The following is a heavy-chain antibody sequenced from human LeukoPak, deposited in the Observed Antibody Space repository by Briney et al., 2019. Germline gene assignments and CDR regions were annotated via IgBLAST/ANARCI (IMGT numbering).Heavy chain of an antibody. CDR1: GYSFTSYW. CDR3: ARHQNMGGATEVNWFDP. J-gene: IGHJ5*02. Sequence: GESLKISCRGSGYSFTSYWIGWVRQVPGKGLEWMGIIYPGDSDTRYSPSFQGQVTISADKSISTAYLQWSSLKASDTAMYYCARHQNMGGATEVNWFDPWGQGTLVTVSS. CDR2: IYPGDSDT. V-gene: IGHV5-51*01. D-gene: IGHD1-26*01.